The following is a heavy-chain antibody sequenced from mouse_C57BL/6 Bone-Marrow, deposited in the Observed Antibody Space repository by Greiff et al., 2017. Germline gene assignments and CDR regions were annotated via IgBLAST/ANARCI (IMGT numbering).Heavy chain of an antibody. D-gene: IGHD1-1*01. J-gene: IGHJ2*01. CDR1: GYAFSSYW. V-gene: IGHV1-80*01. CDR3: ARDGFITSFDF. Sequence: QVQLQQSGAELVKPGASVKISCKASGYAFSSYWMNWVKQRPGQGLEWIGQIYPGDGDTNYNGKFKGKATLTADKSSSTAYMQLSSLTSEDSAVYFCARDGFITSFDFWGQGTTLTVSS. CDR2: IYPGDGDT.